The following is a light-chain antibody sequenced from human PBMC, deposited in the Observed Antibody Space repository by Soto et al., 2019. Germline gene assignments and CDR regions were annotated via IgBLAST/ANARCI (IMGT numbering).Light chain of an antibody. Sequence: DIQMTQSPSTLSASVGDRVTITCRASQSITNSKLAWYQQKPGKAPKVVIYKASSLQSGVPSRFSGSGSGTEFTLTISSLQPDDFATYYCKHYHSYPLTFGGGTKVEIK. CDR3: KHYHSYPLT. J-gene: IGKJ4*01. V-gene: IGKV1-5*03. CDR1: QSITNSK. CDR2: KAS.